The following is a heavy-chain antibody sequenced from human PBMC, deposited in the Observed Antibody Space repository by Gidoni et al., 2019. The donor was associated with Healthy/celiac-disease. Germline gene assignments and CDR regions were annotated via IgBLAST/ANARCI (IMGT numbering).Heavy chain of an antibody. D-gene: IGHD6-19*01. CDR3: ARDRGYSSGWLDYYYYGMDV. V-gene: IGHV6-1*01. CDR2: TYYRSKWYN. J-gene: IGHJ6*02. CDR1: GDSVSSNSAA. Sequence: QVQLQQSGPGLVKPSQTLSLTCAISGDSVSSNSAAWNWIRQSPSRGLEWLGRTYYRSKWYNDYAVSVKSRITINPDTSKNQFSLQLNSVTPEDTAVYYCARDRGYSSGWLDYYYYGMDVWGQGTTVTVSS.